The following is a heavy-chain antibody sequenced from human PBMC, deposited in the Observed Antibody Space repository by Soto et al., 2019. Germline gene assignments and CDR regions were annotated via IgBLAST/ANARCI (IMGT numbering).Heavy chain of an antibody. CDR2: IVPSLDTT. CDR1: GGTFSSSG. CDR3: ARWPQPRYTADPYAVDV. Sequence: QGNLVQSGTEVKKPGSSVKVSCTASGGTFSSSGFSWVRQAPGQGLEWMGMIVPSLDTTNYAQKFQARVTITADEVTSTADMELRSLRSEDTAVYYCARWPQPRYTADPYAVDVWGQGTRVIVSS. J-gene: IGHJ6*02. D-gene: IGHD3-16*02. V-gene: IGHV1-69*11.